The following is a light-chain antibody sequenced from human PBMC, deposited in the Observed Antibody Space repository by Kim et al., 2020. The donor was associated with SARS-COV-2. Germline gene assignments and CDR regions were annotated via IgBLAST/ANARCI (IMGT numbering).Light chain of an antibody. J-gene: IGLJ3*02. V-gene: IGLV3-27*01. Sequence: SYELTQPSSVSVSPGQTARITCSGDLLAKIYARWFQQKPGQAPVVVIYKHNERPSGIPERFSGSSSGTTVTLTISGAQVEDEADYYCYSAADNKGVFGGGTQLTVL. CDR1: LLAKIY. CDR2: KHN. CDR3: YSAADNKGV.